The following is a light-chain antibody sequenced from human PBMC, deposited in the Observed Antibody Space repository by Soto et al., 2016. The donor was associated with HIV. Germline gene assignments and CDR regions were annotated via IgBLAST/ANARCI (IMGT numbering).Light chain of an antibody. CDR1: NVGSKS. V-gene: IGLV3-21*03. Sequence: SYVLTQPPSVSVAPGKTARITCGGDNVGSKSAHWHQQRPGQAPILVVFDESDRPSGIPDRFSGSKSGNTATLSINRVEAGDEADYYCQVWDRSSDHVVFGGGTKLTVL. CDR2: DES. J-gene: IGLJ2*01. CDR3: QVWDRSSDHVV.